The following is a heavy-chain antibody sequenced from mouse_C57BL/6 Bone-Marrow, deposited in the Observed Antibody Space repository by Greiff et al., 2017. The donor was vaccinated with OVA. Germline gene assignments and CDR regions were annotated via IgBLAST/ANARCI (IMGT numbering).Heavy chain of an antibody. CDR1: GFTFSNYW. V-gene: IGHV6-3*01. CDR2: IRLKSDNYAT. D-gene: IGHD2-2*01. CDR3: TARGYWGYGEDAMDY. J-gene: IGHJ4*01. Sequence: EVMLVESGGGLVQPGGSMKLSCVASGFTFSNYWMNWVRQSPEKGLEWVAQIRLKSDNYATHYAESVKGRFTISRDDSKSSVYLQMNNLRAENTGIYYCTARGYWGYGEDAMDYWGQGTSVTVSS.